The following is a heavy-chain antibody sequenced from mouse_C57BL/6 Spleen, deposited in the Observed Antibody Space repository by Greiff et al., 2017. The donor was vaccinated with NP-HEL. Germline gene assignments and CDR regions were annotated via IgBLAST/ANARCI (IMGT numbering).Heavy chain of an antibody. CDR1: GFNIKNTY. V-gene: IGHV14-3*01. CDR2: IDPANGNT. D-gene: IGHD1-1*01. Sequence: EVMLVESVAELVRPGASVKLSCTASGFNIKNTYMHWVKQRPEQGLEWIGKIDPANGNTKYAPKFQDKATITADTSSNTACLQLSSLTSEDTAIYYCARDNYYGSSGFDYWGQGTTLTVSS. J-gene: IGHJ2*01. CDR3: ARDNYYGSSGFDY.